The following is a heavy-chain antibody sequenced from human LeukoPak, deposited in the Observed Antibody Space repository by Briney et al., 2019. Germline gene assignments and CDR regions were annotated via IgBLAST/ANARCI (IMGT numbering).Heavy chain of an antibody. CDR3: AREGGSGSYYNVGMDV. V-gene: IGHV4-59*12. J-gene: IGHJ6*02. CDR2: IYYSGST. D-gene: IGHD3-10*01. Sequence: PSETLSLTCTVSGGSISSYYWSWIRQPPGKGLEWIGYIYYSGSTNYNPSLKSRVTISVDTSKNQFSLKLSSVTAADTAVYYCAREGGSGSYYNVGMDVWGQGTTVTVSS. CDR1: GGSISSYY.